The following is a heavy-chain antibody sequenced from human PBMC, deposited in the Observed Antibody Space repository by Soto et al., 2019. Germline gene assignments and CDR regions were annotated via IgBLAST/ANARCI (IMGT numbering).Heavy chain of an antibody. CDR1: GGSISSYY. D-gene: IGHD3-22*01. J-gene: IGHJ3*02. V-gene: IGHV4-59*01. Sequence: TSETLSLTCTVSGGSISSYYWSWIRQPPGKGLEWIGYIYYSGSTNYNPSLKSRVTISVDTSKNQFSLKLSSVTAADTAVYYCAKDNEVVVISETGAFDIWGQGTMVTVSS. CDR3: AKDNEVVVISETGAFDI. CDR2: IYYSGST.